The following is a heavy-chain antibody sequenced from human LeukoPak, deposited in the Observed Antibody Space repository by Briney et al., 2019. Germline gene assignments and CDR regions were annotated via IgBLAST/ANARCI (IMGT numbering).Heavy chain of an antibody. CDR3: ARGEGVATTHLYYYYCMDV. Sequence: PSETLSLTCTVSGGSISSYYWSWIRQPAGKGLEWIGRIYTSGSTNYNPSLKSRVTMSVDTSKNQFSLKLSSVTAADTAVYYCARGEGVATTHLYYYYCMDVWGKGTTVTVSS. V-gene: IGHV4-4*07. CDR1: GGSISSYY. CDR2: IYTSGST. D-gene: IGHD5-12*01. J-gene: IGHJ6*03.